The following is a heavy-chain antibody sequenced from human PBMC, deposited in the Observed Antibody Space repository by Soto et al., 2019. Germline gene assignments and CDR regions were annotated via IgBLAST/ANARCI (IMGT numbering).Heavy chain of an antibody. D-gene: IGHD3-3*01. V-gene: IGHV3-23*01. Sequence: SLRLSCAASGFTFSSYAMSRVRQAPGKGLEWVSAISGSGGSTYYADSVKGRFTISRDNSKNTLYLQMNSLRAEDTAVYYCAKADEYYDFWSGPMDVWGKGTTVTVSS. J-gene: IGHJ6*03. CDR3: AKADEYYDFWSGPMDV. CDR1: GFTFSSYA. CDR2: ISGSGGST.